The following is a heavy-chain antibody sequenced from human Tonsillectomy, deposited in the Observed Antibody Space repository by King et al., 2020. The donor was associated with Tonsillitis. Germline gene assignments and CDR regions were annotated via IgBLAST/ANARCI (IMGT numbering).Heavy chain of an antibody. CDR1: GYTFTGYY. CDR2: INPNSGGT. CDR3: TRDFAYCGGDCFPSGDAFEI. V-gene: IGHV1-2*02. D-gene: IGHD2-21*02. Sequence: VQLVESGAEVKKPGASVKVSCKASGYTFTGYYIHWVRQAPGQGLEWMGWINPNSGGTNYAQKFQGRVTMTRDTSISTAYMELSRLRSDETAVYYCTRDFAYCGGDCFPSGDAFEIWGQGAMVTVSS. J-gene: IGHJ3*02.